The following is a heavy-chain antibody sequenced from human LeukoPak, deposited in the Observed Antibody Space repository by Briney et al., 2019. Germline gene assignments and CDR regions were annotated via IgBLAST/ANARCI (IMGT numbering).Heavy chain of an antibody. V-gene: IGHV3-30*18. CDR1: GFTFSSYG. Sequence: HPGRSLRLSCAASGFTFSSYGMHWVRQAPGKGLEWVAVISYDGSNKYYADSVKGRFTISRDNSKNTLYLQMNSLRAEDTAVYYCAKGKIRNDAFDIWGQGTMVTVSS. J-gene: IGHJ3*02. CDR3: AKGKIRNDAFDI. CDR2: ISYDGSNK.